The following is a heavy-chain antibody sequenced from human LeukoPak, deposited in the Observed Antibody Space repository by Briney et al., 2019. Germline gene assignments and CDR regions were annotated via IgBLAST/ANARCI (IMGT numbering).Heavy chain of an antibody. J-gene: IGHJ4*02. Sequence: ATVNVSRKVCLYPHTELSIHCVRQPPGKGREWMGDFDSEDGETIYAQKLQGRVTITEDTSTDAAYMELSSMRSEDTAVYYCGRVGRPTGSTDGYWGQGTLVTVSS. CDR3: GRVGRPTGSTDGY. V-gene: IGHV1-24*01. CDR2: FDSEDGET. CDR1: LYPHTELS. D-gene: IGHD1-7*01.